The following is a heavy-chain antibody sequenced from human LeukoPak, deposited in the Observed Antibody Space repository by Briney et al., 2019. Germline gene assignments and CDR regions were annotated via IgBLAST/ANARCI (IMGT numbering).Heavy chain of an antibody. CDR2: ISSSGVDT. Sequence: GGSLRLSCTTSGFTFNSYAMSWVRQAPGKGLEWVSHISSSGVDTSYADSVKGRFTISRDNSKNSLYLQMNSLRAEDTAVYYCAKRVEVLRNFDWFYGMDVWGQGTTVTVSS. V-gene: IGHV3-23*01. CDR1: GFTFNSYA. D-gene: IGHD3-9*01. J-gene: IGHJ6*02. CDR3: AKRVEVLRNFDWFYGMDV.